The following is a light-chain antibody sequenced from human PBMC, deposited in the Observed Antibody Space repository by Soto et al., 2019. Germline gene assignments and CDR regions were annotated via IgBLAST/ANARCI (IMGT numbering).Light chain of an antibody. J-gene: IGKJ2*01. CDR2: GAS. CDR3: QQYNNWPPYA. V-gene: IGKV3-15*01. Sequence: EIVLTQSPGTLSVSPGERATLSCRASQSVSSNLAWYQQKPGQAPRLLTYGASTRATGIPARFSGSGSGTEFTLTISSLQPEDFAVYYCQQYNNWPPYAFGQGTKVDIK. CDR1: QSVSSN.